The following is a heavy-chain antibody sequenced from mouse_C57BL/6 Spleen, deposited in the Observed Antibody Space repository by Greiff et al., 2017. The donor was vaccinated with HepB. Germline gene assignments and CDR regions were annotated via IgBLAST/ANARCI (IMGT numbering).Heavy chain of an antibody. Sequence: QVQLQQSGPELVKPGASVKISCKASGYAFSSSWMNWVKQRPGKGLEWIGRIYPGDGDTNYNGKFKGKATLTADKSSSTAYMQLSSLTSEDSAVYFCARDGYYGSSHWYFDVWGTGTTVTVSS. V-gene: IGHV1-82*01. D-gene: IGHD1-1*01. CDR3: ARDGYYGSSHWYFDV. CDR1: GYAFSSSW. CDR2: IYPGDGDT. J-gene: IGHJ1*03.